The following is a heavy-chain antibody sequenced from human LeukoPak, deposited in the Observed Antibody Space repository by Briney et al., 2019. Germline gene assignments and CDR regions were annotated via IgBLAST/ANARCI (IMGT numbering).Heavy chain of an antibody. CDR1: GFTFSSYS. CDR3: ARDGYCSGSSCYSWYFDY. D-gene: IGHD2-15*01. Sequence: GGSLRLSCAASGFTFSSYSMNWVRQAPGKGLEWVSSISSSSSYIYYADSVKGRFTISRDNAKNSLYMQMNSLRAEDTAVYYCARDGYCSGSSCYSWYFDYWGQGTLVTVSS. J-gene: IGHJ4*02. CDR2: ISSSSSYI. V-gene: IGHV3-21*01.